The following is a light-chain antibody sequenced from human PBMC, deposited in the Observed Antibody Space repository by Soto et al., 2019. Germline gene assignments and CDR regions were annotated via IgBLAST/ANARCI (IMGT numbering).Light chain of an antibody. CDR3: SSYADIYTFV. CDR2: DVH. J-gene: IGLJ1*01. Sequence: QSVLTQPRSVSGSPGHSVAISCTGTSSDVGKYNFVSWYQQHPGTAPKLIIYDVHRRPSGVPDRFSGSKSGNTAPLTISGLQSEDEADYFCSSYADIYTFVFGSGTKVTVL. CDR1: SSDVGKYNF. V-gene: IGLV2-11*01.